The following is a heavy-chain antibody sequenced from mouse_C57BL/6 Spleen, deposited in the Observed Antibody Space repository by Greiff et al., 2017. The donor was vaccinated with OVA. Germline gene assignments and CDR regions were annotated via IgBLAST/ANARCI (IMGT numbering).Heavy chain of an antibody. CDR2: FYPGSGSI. Sequence: VMLVESGAELVKPGASVKLSCKASGYTFTEYTIHWVKQRSGQGLEWIGWFYPGSGSIKYNEKFKDKATLTADKSSSTVYMELSRLTSEDSAVYFCARHEGRELGREAWFAYWGQGTLVTVSA. V-gene: IGHV1-62-2*01. CDR1: GYTFTEYT. D-gene: IGHD4-1*01. J-gene: IGHJ3*01. CDR3: ARHEGRELGREAWFAY.